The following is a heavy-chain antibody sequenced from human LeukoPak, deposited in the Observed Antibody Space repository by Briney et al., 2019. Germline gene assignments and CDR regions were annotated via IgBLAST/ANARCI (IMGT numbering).Heavy chain of an antibody. CDR2: ISGSGGNT. V-gene: IGHV3-23*01. D-gene: IGHD5-18*01. Sequence: GGSLRLSCAASGFTFSSYSMNWVRQAPGKGLAWVSGISGSGGNTYYADSVKGRFTISRDNSRNTLFLQMNSLRAGDTAVYYCAKGDSYGSVAAYWYFDLWGRGTLVTVSS. CDR3: AKGDSYGSVAAYWYFDL. J-gene: IGHJ2*01. CDR1: GFTFSSYS.